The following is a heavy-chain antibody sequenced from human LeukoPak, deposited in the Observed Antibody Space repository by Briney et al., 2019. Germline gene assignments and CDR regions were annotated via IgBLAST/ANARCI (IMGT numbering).Heavy chain of an antibody. D-gene: IGHD1-1*01. J-gene: IGHJ3*02. V-gene: IGHV7-4-1*02. CDR3: ARALTDYSQLPRDAFDI. Sequence: ASVKVSCKASGYTFTSYAMNWVRQAPGQGLEWMGWINTNTGNPTYAQGFTGRFVFSLDTSVSTAYLQISSLKAEDNAVYYCARALTDYSQLPRDAFDIWGQGTMVTVSS. CDR1: GYTFTSYA. CDR2: INTNTGNP.